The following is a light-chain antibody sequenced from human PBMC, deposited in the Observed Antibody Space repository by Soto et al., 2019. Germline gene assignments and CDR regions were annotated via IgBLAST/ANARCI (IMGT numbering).Light chain of an antibody. CDR2: DAS. V-gene: IGKV3-11*01. CDR1: QSVSSY. CDR3: QQRSDLVT. J-gene: IGKJ4*01. Sequence: EIVLTQSPATLSLSPGERATLSCRASQSVSSYLAWYQQKPGQGPRLLIYDASNRATGIPGRFSGSGPGTDFTLTISSLEPEDSAVYYCQQRSDLVTFGGGTKVEIK.